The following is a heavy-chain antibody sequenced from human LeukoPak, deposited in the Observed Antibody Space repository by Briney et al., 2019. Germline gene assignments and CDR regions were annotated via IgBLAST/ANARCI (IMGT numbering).Heavy chain of an antibody. CDR1: VGSFSGYY. V-gene: IGHV4-34*01. J-gene: IGHJ4*02. Sequence: SETLSLTCAVYVGSFSGYYWSWIRQPPGKGLEWIGEINHSGSTNYNPSLKSRVTISVDTSKNQFSLKLSSVTAADTAVYYCARLGASCSGGSCYLDYFDYWGQGTLVTVSS. CDR3: ARLGASCSGGSCYLDYFDY. D-gene: IGHD2-15*01. CDR2: INHSGST.